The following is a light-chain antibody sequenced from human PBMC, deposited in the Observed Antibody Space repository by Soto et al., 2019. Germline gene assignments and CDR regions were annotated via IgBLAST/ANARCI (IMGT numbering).Light chain of an antibody. CDR3: QEYSTAPRT. CDR1: QGINYY. Sequence: DIQMTQSPSSLSASVGDRVTISCRANQGINYYLAWYQQKPGKGPKLLIYAASTLQSGVPSRFSGSGSGTDFTLTISSLQPEDVATYYCQEYSTAPRTFGPGTKVDVK. J-gene: IGKJ3*01. CDR2: AAS. V-gene: IGKV1-27*01.